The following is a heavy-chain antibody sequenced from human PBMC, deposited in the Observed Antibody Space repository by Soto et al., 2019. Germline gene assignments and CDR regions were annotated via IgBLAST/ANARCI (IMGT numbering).Heavy chain of an antibody. CDR2: IYWDDVK. D-gene: IGHD1-1*01. CDR1: GFSFTTSAVG. J-gene: IGHJ4*02. Sequence: QITLKESGPTLVRPTQTLTLTCTFSGFSFTTSAVGVGWIRQPPGKALEWLALIYWDDVKRYRPSLKSRLTITKDTSQDPVVLTMTNMDPVDTAIYCCAHRDSTYMYSFDFWGQGSLVTVSS. CDR3: AHRDSTYMYSFDF. V-gene: IGHV2-5*02.